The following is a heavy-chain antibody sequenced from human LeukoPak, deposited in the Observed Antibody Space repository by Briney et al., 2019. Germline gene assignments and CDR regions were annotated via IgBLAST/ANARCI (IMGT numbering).Heavy chain of an antibody. Sequence: GRPLRLSCAASGFTFSSYGMHWVRQAPGKGLEWVAVISYDGSNKYYADSVKGRFTISRDNSKNTLYLQMNSLRAEDTAVYYCANLPAKGAIDYWGQGTLVTVSS. J-gene: IGHJ4*02. V-gene: IGHV3-30*18. CDR2: ISYDGSNK. CDR1: GFTFSSYG. CDR3: ANLPAKGAIDY.